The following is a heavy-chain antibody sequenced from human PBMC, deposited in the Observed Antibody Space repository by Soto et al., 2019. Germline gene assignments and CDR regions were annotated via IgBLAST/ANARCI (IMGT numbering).Heavy chain of an antibody. CDR2: IYYTGST. V-gene: IGHV4-39*01. J-gene: IGHJ4*02. D-gene: IGHD3-3*01. CDR1: GDSISSSSFS. CDR3: ASPPTAVSGYFNY. Sequence: SETLSLTCTVSGDSISSSSFSWGWIRQPPGKGLEWIGTIYYTGSTDYNPSLKSRVSISVDKSKNQFSLRLSSVTAADTAVYYCASPPTAVSGYFNYWGQGALVTVSS.